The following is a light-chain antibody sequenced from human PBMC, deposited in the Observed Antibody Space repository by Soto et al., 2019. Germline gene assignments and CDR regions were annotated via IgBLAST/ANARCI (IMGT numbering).Light chain of an antibody. CDR2: QDS. V-gene: IGLV3-1*01. CDR3: QAWDSSSYV. Sequence: SYELTQPPSVSVSPGQTASITCSGDKLGDKYACWYQQKPGQSPVLVIYQDSKRPSGIPERFSGSTSGNTATLTISGTQAMDEADYYCQAWDSSSYVFGTGTKLTV. CDR1: KLGDKY. J-gene: IGLJ1*01.